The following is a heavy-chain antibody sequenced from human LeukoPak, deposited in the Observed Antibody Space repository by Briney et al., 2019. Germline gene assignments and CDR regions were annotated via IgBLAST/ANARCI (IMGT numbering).Heavy chain of an antibody. V-gene: IGHV3-48*02. CDR3: ARGGFSSGWFLDY. CDR2: ISSSSSTI. CDR1: GFTFSSYG. D-gene: IGHD6-19*01. Sequence: PGGSLRLSCAASGFTFSSYGMNWVRQGPGKGLEWVSYISSSSSTIYYADSVKGRFTGSRDNAKNSLYLQMNSLRDEDTAVYYCARGGFSSGWFLDYWGQGTLVTVSS. J-gene: IGHJ4*02.